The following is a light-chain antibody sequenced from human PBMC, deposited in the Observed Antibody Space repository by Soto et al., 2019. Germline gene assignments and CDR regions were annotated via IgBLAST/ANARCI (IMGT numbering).Light chain of an antibody. CDR1: QSVSSSY. CDR3: QQYGSSPRT. Sequence: EIVLTQSPGTLSLSPGERATLSCRASQSVSSSYLAWYQQKPGQAPRLLIYGASSRATCIPDRFSGSGSGTAFTLTISRLEPEDFAVYYCQQYGSSPRTFGQGTKVEIK. V-gene: IGKV3-20*01. CDR2: GAS. J-gene: IGKJ1*01.